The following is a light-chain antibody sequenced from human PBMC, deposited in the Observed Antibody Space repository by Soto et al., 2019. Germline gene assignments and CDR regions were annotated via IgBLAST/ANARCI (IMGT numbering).Light chain of an antibody. CDR1: QTISSW. J-gene: IGKJ1*01. Sequence: DIQMTQSPSTLSGSVGDRVTITCRASQTISSWLAWYQQKPGKAPKLLIYKASTLKSGVPSRFSGSGSGKEFPLTISSLQPDDFATYYCQHYNSYSEAFGQGTKVELK. CDR3: QHYNSYSEA. V-gene: IGKV1-5*03. CDR2: KAS.